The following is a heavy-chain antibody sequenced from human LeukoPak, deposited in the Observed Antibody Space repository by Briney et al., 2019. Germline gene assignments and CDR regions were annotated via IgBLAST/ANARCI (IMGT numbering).Heavy chain of an antibody. CDR2: ISTSGST. D-gene: IGHD1-14*01. CDR1: GGSISGYY. J-gene: IGHJ5*02. V-gene: IGHV4-4*07. Sequence: SETLSLTCTVSGGSISGYYWSWIRQPAGKGLEWIGRISTSGSTNYNPSLKSRVTMSVDTSKNQFSLKLSSVTAADTAVYYCARASPTTNKGAYGWFDPWGQGTLVTVSS. CDR3: ARASPTTNKGAYGWFDP.